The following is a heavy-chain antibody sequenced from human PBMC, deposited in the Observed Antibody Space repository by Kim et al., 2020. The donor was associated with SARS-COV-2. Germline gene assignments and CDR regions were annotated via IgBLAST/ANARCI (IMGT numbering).Heavy chain of an antibody. J-gene: IGHJ4*02. Sequence: GGSLRLSCVASGFTFDDYAMHWVRQAPGKGLEWVSSIKWNGDNIGYADSVKGRFTISRDNTKNSLSLQMNRLRPDDTALYYCAKDQYSSGKNPIDYWGQGTLVTVSS. CDR1: GFTFDDYA. CDR2: IKWNGDNI. CDR3: AKDQYSSGKNPIDY. V-gene: IGHV3-9*01. D-gene: IGHD6-25*01.